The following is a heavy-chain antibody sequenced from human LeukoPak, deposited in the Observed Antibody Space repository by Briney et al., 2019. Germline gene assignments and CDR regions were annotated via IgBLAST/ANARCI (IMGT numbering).Heavy chain of an antibody. CDR1: GYTFTGYY. Sequence: ASVKASCKASGYTFTGYYMHWVRQAPGQGLEWMGRINPNSGGTNYAQKFQGRVTMTRDTSISTAYMELSRLRSDDTAVYYCARDGTATDAFDIWGQGTMVTVSS. CDR2: INPNSGGT. V-gene: IGHV1-2*06. D-gene: IGHD6-13*01. CDR3: ARDGTATDAFDI. J-gene: IGHJ3*02.